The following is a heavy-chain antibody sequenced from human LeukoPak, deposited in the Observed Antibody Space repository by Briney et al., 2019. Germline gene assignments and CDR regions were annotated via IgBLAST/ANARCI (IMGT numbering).Heavy chain of an antibody. CDR1: GGSISSGGYY. D-gene: IGHD3-9*01. CDR2: IYYSGST. V-gene: IGHV4-31*03. J-gene: IGHJ4*02. CDR3: ARGAEYYDILTGYYIGGYYFDY. Sequence: PSQSLSLTCTVSGGSISSGGYYWSWIRQHPGKGLEWIGYIYYSGSTYYNPSLKSRVTISVDTSKNQFSLKLSSVTAADMAVYYCARGAEYYDILTGYYIGGYYFDYWGQGTLVTVSS.